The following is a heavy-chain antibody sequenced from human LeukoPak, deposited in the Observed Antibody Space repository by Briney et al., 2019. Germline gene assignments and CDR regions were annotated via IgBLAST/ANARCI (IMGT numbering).Heavy chain of an antibody. CDR1: GGSFSGYY. CDR2: INHSGST. J-gene: IGHJ4*02. Sequence: PSETLSLTCAVYGGSFSGYYWSWIRQPPGKGLEWIGEINHSGSTNYNPSLKSRVTISVDTSKNQFSLKLSSVTAADTAVYYSARDRPRYCSSTSCQRALDYWGQGTLVTVSS. V-gene: IGHV4-34*01. CDR3: ARDRPRYCSSTSCQRALDY. D-gene: IGHD2-2*01.